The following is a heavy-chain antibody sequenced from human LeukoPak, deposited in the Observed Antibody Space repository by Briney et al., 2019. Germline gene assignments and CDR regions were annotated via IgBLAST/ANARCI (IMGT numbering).Heavy chain of an antibody. D-gene: IGHD1-26*01. CDR2: INPNSGGT. CDR1: GYTFTGYY. V-gene: IGHV1-2*02. J-gene: IGHJ6*02. Sequence: ASVSLSCKASGYTFTGYYMHWVRQAPGQGLEWMGWINPNSGGTNYAQKFQGRVTMTRDTSISTAYMELSRLRSDDTAVYYCARDLGIGTPYYGMDVWGQGTTVTVSS. CDR3: ARDLGIGTPYYGMDV.